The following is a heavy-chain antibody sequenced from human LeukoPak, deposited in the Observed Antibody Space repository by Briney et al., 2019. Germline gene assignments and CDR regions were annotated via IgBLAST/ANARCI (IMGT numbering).Heavy chain of an antibody. V-gene: IGHV3-30*18. CDR3: AKDREAYCGGDCYSIIFDY. J-gene: IGHJ4*02. D-gene: IGHD2-21*02. CDR1: GFTFSSYG. Sequence: GGSLRLSCAASGFTFSSYGMHWVRQAPGKGLEWVAVISYDGSNKYYADSVKGRFTISRDNSKNTLYLQMNSLRAEDPAVYHCAKDREAYCGGDCYSIIFDYWGQGTLVTVST. CDR2: ISYDGSNK.